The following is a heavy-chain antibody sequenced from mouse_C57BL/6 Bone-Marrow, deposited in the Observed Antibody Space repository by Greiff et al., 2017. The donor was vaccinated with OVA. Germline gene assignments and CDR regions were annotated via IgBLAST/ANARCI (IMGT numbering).Heavy chain of an antibody. D-gene: IGHD1-1*01. J-gene: IGHJ2*01. Sequence: QVQLQQSGAELARPGASVKLSCKASGYTFTSYGISWVKQRTGQGLVWIGEIYPRSGNTYYNEKFKGKATLTADKSSSTAYMELRSLTSEDSAVYFCARTNYGSSYDYWGQGTTLTVSS. CDR2: IYPRSGNT. CDR3: ARTNYGSSYDY. V-gene: IGHV1-81*01. CDR1: GYTFTSYG.